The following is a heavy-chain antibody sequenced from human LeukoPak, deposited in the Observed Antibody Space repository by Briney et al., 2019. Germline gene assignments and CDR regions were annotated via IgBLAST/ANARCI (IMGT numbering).Heavy chain of an antibody. CDR3: ARVEVWDYYDSSGDFDY. J-gene: IGHJ4*02. Sequence: GGSLRLSCAASGFTFSSYWMSWVRQAPGKGLEWVANIKQDGSETYYVDSVKGRFTISRDNAKNSLYLQMNSLRAEDTAVYYCARVEVWDYYDSSGDFDYWGQGTLVTVSS. CDR2: IKQDGSET. D-gene: IGHD3-22*01. CDR1: GFTFSSYW. V-gene: IGHV3-7*01.